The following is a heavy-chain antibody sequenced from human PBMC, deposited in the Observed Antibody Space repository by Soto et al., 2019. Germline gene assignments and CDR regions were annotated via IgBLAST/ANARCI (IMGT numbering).Heavy chain of an antibody. Sequence: QVQLVQSGAEVEKPGSSVKVSCKASGGTFSTYAISWMRQAPGQGLEWMGGITPVVGTANYAQKCQGRVRSTADESTSTAYLELSSLTPEDTAVYYCAREGAAAAGRMDVWGQGTTVTVSS. D-gene: IGHD6-13*01. J-gene: IGHJ6*02. CDR1: GGTFSTYA. CDR3: AREGAAAAGRMDV. V-gene: IGHV1-69*01. CDR2: ITPVVGTA.